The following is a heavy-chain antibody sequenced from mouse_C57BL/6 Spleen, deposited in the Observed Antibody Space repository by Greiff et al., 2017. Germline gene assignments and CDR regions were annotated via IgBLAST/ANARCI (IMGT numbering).Heavy chain of an antibody. J-gene: IGHJ2*01. CDR2: INPGSGGT. D-gene: IGHD2-1*01. CDR3: ARKGDLLLDY. Sequence: VQVVESGAELVRPGTSVKVSCKASGYAFTNYLIEWVKQRPGQGLEWIGVINPGSGGTNYNEKVKGKATLTADKSSSTAHMQLSSLTSEDSAVYFCARKGDLLLDYWGQGTTLTVSS. CDR1: GYAFTNYL. V-gene: IGHV1-54*01.